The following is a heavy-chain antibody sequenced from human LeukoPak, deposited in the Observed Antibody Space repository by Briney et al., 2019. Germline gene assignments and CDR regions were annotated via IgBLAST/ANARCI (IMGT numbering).Heavy chain of an antibody. J-gene: IGHJ4*02. D-gene: IGHD3-10*01. CDR2: ISSSGSST. CDR1: GLVLDNFA. V-gene: IGHV3-23*01. CDR3: ATQLLWFGESVEEGY. Sequence: GGSLRLSCAASGLVLDNFAMSWVRQAPGKGLVWASTISSSGSSTYYADSVKGRFTVSRDNSKNTLDLQMNSLGVEDTAVYYCATQLLWFGESVEEGYWGQGTLVTVSS.